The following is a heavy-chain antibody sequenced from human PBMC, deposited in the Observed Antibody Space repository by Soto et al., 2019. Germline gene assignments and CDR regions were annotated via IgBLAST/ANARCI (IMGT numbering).Heavy chain of an antibody. V-gene: IGHV3-30*18. Sequence: GGSLRLSCAASGFTFSTSGMHWVRQAPGKGLEWVTVISYDGGDKYYAESVKGRFSISRDNSKNTLYLQMNSLRTEDTATYYCAKGQIVATGRDHYGLGVWGQGTTVTVSS. D-gene: IGHD5-12*01. CDR3: AKGQIVATGRDHYGLGV. CDR2: ISYDGGDK. J-gene: IGHJ6*02. CDR1: GFTFSTSG.